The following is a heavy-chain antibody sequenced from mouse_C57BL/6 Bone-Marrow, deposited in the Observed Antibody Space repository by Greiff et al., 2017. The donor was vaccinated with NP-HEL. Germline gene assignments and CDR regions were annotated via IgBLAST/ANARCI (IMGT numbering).Heavy chain of an antibody. Sequence: VQLQQSVAELVRPGASVTLSCTASGFNITNTYMHWVKQRPEQGLEWIGRIDPANGNTKYAPKFQGKATITADTSSNTAYLQLSSLTSEDTAIYYCARVGRLRRDYYAMDYWGQGTSVTVSS. CDR2: IDPANGNT. D-gene: IGHD2-4*01. V-gene: IGHV14-3*01. CDR3: ARVGRLRRDYYAMDY. CDR1: GFNITNTY. J-gene: IGHJ4*01.